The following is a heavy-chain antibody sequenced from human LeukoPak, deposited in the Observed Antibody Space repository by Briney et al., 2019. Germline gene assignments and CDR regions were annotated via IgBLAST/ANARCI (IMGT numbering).Heavy chain of an antibody. CDR1: GFTFSSYS. V-gene: IGHV3-21*01. J-gene: IGHJ6*01. D-gene: IGHD3-16*02. CDR3: ARAIVRRYGMDV. CDR2: ISSSSSYI. Sequence: GGSLRLSCAAFGFTFSSYSMNWVRQAPGKGLEWVSSISSSSSYIYYAGSVKGRFTISRDNAKNSLYLQMNSLRAEDTAVYYCARAIVRRYGMDVWGQGTTVTVSS.